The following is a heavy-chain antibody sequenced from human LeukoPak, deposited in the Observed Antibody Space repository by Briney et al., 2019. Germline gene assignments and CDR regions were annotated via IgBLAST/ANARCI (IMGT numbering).Heavy chain of an antibody. CDR1: GGPMSSHY. CDR3: ARGGWYQDY. CDR2: IYYSGST. V-gene: IGHV4-59*08. J-gene: IGHJ4*02. D-gene: IGHD6-19*01. Sequence: PSETLSLTCTVSGGPMSSHYWSWFRQPPGKGLECIGYIYYSGSTTYNPSLKSRLTISVDTSKNQFSLKLTSVTAADTAVYYCARGGWYQDYWCQGTLVTVSS.